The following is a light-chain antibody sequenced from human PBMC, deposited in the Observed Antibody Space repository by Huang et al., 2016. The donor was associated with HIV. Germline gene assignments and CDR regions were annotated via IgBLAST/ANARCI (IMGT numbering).Light chain of an antibody. Sequence: EIVLTQSPGTLSLSPGERATLSCRASQSVNRNYLAWYQHKPCQAPMLLISGASSRATGISDRFSGSGSGTDFTLTISRLEPEDFAVYYCQQYGSPPHTFGQGTKLEIK. V-gene: IGKV3-20*01. CDR2: GAS. CDR3: QQYGSPPHT. CDR1: QSVNRNY. J-gene: IGKJ2*01.